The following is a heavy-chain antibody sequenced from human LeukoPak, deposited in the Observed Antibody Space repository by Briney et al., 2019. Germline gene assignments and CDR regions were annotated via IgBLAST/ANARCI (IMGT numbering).Heavy chain of an antibody. V-gene: IGHV3-48*03. J-gene: IGHJ4*02. CDR1: GFTLSSYE. Sequence: PGGSLRLSCAASGFTLSSYEMNWVRQAPGKGLEWVSYISSSGSTIYYADSVKGRFTISRDYSKNTLYLQMNSLRAEDTAVYYCARTPMATGAYFDYWGQGTLVTVSS. CDR3: ARTPMATGAYFDY. CDR2: ISSSGSTI. D-gene: IGHD5-18*01.